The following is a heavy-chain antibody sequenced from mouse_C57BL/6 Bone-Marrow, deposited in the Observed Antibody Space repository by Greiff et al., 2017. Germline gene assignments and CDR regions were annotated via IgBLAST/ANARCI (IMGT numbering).Heavy chain of an antibody. V-gene: IGHV5-6*02. CDR1: GFTFSSYG. CDR2: ISSGGSYP. Sequence: EVKLVESGGDLVKPGGSLKLSCAASGFTFSSYGMSWVRQTPDKRLEWVATISSGGSYPYYPDSVKGRFTISRDNAKNTLYLQMSSLKSEDTAMYYCASTPHFDYWGQGTTLTVSS. D-gene: IGHD1-1*01. CDR3: ASTPHFDY. J-gene: IGHJ2*01.